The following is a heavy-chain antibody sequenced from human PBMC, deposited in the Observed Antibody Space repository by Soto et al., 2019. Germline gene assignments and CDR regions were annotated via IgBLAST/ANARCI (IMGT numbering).Heavy chain of an antibody. D-gene: IGHD3-22*01. CDR2: INAGNGNT. Sequence: QVQLVQSWAEVKEPGASVKVSCKASGYACTWFNIYRVRQAPGQRLEWMGWINAGNGNTKYSQKFQGRVTFTRDTSANTAYMELSSLISEDTAVYYCARPKDYDDCLDLWGQGTLVTVSS. CDR1: GYACTWFN. J-gene: IGHJ4*02. CDR3: ARPKDYDDCLDL. V-gene: IGHV1-3*01.